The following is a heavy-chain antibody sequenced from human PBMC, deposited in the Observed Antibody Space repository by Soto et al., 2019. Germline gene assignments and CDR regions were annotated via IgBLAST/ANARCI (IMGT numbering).Heavy chain of an antibody. CDR2: IYWDDDK. D-gene: IGHD1-26*01. Sequence: QITLKESGPTLVKPTQTLTLTCTFSGFSLSTSGVGVGWIRQPPGKALEWLALIYWDDDKRYSPSLKSRLTITMDTSKNQVVLTMTNMDPVDTATYYCAHGYESYYLKNWCDTWGQGTLVTVSS. V-gene: IGHV2-5*02. J-gene: IGHJ5*02. CDR3: AHGYESYYLKNWCDT. CDR1: GFSLSTSGVG.